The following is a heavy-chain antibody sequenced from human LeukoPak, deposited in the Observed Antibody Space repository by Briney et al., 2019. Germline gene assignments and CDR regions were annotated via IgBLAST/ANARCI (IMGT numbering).Heavy chain of an antibody. D-gene: IGHD3-9*01. CDR2: IWYDGSNK. CDR3: ARGSEGLRYFDRLTYDYGMDV. J-gene: IGHJ6*02. V-gene: IGHV3-33*01. Sequence: PGRSLRLSCAASGFTFSSYGMHWVRQAPGKGLEWVAVIWYDGSNKCYADSVKGRFTISRDNSKNTLYLQMNSLRAEDTAVYYCARGSEGLRYFDRLTYDYGMDVWGQGTTVTVSS. CDR1: GFTFSSYG.